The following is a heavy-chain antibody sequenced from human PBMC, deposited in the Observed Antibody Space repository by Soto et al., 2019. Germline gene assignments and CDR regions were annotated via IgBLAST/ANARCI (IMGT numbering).Heavy chain of an antibody. CDR1: GGSISSGGYY. D-gene: IGHD2-8*01. J-gene: IGHJ5*02. CDR3: ARIPDCTNGVCPVP. Sequence: PSETLSLTCAVSGGSISSGGYYWSWIRQPPGKGLEWIGYIYYSGSTNYNPSLKSRVTISVDTSKNQFSLKLSSVTAADTAVYYCARIPDCTNGVCPVPWGQGTLVTVSS. CDR2: IYYSGST. V-gene: IGHV4-61*08.